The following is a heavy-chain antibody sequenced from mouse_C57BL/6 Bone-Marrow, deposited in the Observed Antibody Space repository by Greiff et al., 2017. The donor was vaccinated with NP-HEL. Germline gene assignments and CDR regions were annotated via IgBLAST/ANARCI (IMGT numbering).Heavy chain of an antibody. J-gene: IGHJ3*01. CDR3: ARFDFWFAY. CDR2: IYPGDGDT. CDR1: GYAFSSSW. Sequence: QVTLKVSGPELVKPGASVKISCKASGYAFSSSWMNWVKQRPGKGLEWIGRIYPGDGDTNYNGKFKGKATLTADKSSSTAYMQLSSLTSEDSAVYFCARFDFWFAYWGQGTLVTVSA. V-gene: IGHV1-82*01.